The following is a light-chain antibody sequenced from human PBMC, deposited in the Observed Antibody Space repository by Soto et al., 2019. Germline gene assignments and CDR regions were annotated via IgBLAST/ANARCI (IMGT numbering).Light chain of an antibody. Sequence: QSALTQPASVSGSPGQSITISCTGTSGDIGSYNLVSWYQHHPGKTPKLIIYEGIKRPSGVSIRFSASKSGNTASLTISGLQAEDEADYYCCSYAGSSSFVVFGGGTKLTVL. J-gene: IGLJ3*02. CDR1: SGDIGSYNL. CDR3: CSYAGSSSFVV. V-gene: IGLV2-23*03. CDR2: EGI.